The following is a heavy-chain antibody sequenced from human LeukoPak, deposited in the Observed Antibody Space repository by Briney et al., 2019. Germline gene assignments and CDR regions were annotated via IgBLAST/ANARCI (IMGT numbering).Heavy chain of an antibody. CDR1: GGSISSYY. Sequence: SETLSLTCTVSGGSISSYYWSWIRQPPGKGLEWIGYIYTSGSTNYNPSLKSRVTISVDTSKNQFSLKLSSVTAADTAVYYCARHGTGVSVWLTTNYYYMDVWGKGTTVTVSS. D-gene: IGHD5/OR15-5a*01. CDR3: ARHGTGVSVWLTTNYYYMDV. J-gene: IGHJ6*03. V-gene: IGHV4-4*09. CDR2: IYTSGST.